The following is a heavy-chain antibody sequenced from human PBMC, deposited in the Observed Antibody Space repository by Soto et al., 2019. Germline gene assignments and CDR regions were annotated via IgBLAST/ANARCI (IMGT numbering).Heavy chain of an antibody. CDR3: ARGPSTAAPLSDWYFDL. V-gene: IGHV3-48*02. CDR2: IASSSWNI. CDR1: GFTFSSYS. Sequence: PVGSLRLSCAASGFTFSSYSMNWVRQAPGKGLEWISYIASSSWNIYYADTVKGRFTISRDNAKNSLFLQMNSLRDEDTAVYYCARGPSTAAPLSDWYFDLWGRGTLVTVSS. J-gene: IGHJ2*01. D-gene: IGHD2-2*01.